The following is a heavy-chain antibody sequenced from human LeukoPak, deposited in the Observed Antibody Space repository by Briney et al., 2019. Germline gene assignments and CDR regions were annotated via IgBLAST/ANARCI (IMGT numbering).Heavy chain of an antibody. CDR3: AKEGVSTGTRRGPGDY. Sequence: GASLRLSCAASGFTFSSYAMSWVRQAPGKGLEWVSAISGSGGSTYYADSVKGRFTISRDNSKNPLYLQMNSLRAEDTAVYYYAKEGVSTGTRRGPGDYWGQGTLVTVSS. D-gene: IGHD1-7*01. V-gene: IGHV3-23*01. CDR2: ISGSGGST. CDR1: GFTFSSYA. J-gene: IGHJ4*02.